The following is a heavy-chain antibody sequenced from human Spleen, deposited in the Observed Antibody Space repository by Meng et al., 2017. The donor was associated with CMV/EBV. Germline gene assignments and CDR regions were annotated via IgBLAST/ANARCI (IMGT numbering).Heavy chain of an antibody. Sequence: SVKVSCKASGDVFGNSALTWVRQAPGRGLGWIGGIIPVFGSPNYAQNFQGRVTVTTDKSTNTFYLELRSLTSDDTAIYYCARGRFASPNAYDMWGQGTMVTVSS. CDR1: GDVFGNSA. CDR2: IIPVFGSP. V-gene: IGHV1-69*05. D-gene: IGHD3-3*01. CDR3: ARGRFASPNAYDM. J-gene: IGHJ3*02.